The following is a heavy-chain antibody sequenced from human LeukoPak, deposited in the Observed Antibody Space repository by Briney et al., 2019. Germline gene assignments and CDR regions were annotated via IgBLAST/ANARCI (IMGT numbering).Heavy chain of an antibody. CDR3: AREGATYYYDSSGHNWFDP. Sequence: ASVKVSCKASGYTFTSYGISWVRQAPGQGLEWMGWISAYNGNTNYAQKLQGRVTMTTDTYTSTAYMELRSLRSDDTAVYYCAREGATYYYDSSGHNWFDPWGQGTLVTVSS. CDR1: GYTFTSYG. D-gene: IGHD3-22*01. CDR2: ISAYNGNT. J-gene: IGHJ5*02. V-gene: IGHV1-18*01.